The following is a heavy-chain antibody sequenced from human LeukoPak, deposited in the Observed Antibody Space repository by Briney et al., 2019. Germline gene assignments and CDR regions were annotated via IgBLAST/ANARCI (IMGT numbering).Heavy chain of an antibody. CDR2: FSESGNT. Sequence: AETLSLTCSVSGVSITTIDYFWTLIRQTPGKGLEWIGSFSESGNTYSNPSLKTRVTLLRDTSKNQFSLMLNSVTAADTAVYSCASTYYYNSATPNCFDTWGQGVVVTVSS. D-gene: IGHD3-10*01. CDR3: ASTYYYNSATPNCFDT. V-gene: IGHV4-39*01. CDR1: GVSITTIDYF. J-gene: IGHJ5*02.